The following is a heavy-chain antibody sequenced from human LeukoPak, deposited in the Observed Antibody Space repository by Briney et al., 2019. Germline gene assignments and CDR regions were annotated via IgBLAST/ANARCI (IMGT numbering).Heavy chain of an antibody. J-gene: IGHJ3*02. CDR1: GFTFSDHW. CDR3: ARSGWQTDAFDI. V-gene: IGHV3-21*01. D-gene: IGHD6-19*01. CDR2: ISSSSSYI. Sequence: AGGSLRLSCAASGFTFSDHWMSWVRQAPGKGLEWVSSISSSSSYIYYADSVKGRFTNSRDNAKKSLFLQMNSLRAEDTAVYYCARSGWQTDAFDIWGQGTVVTVSS.